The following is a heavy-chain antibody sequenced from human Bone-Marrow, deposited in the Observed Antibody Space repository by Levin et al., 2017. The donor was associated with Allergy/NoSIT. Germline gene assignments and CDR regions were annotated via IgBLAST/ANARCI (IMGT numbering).Heavy chain of an antibody. J-gene: IGHJ6*02. V-gene: IGHV5-51*01. Sequence: GGSLRLSCKGSGYSFTSYWIGWVRQMPGKGLEWMGIIYPGDSDTRYSPSFQGQVTISADKSISTAYLQWSSLKASDTAMYYCARGIFSYPQYYYYGMDVWGQGTTVTVSS. CDR1: GYSFTSYW. CDR3: ARGIFSYPQYYYYGMDV. CDR2: IYPGDSDT.